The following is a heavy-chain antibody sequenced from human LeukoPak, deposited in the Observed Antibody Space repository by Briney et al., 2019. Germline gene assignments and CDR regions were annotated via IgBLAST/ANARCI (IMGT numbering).Heavy chain of an antibody. J-gene: IGHJ5*02. CDR1: GFTLSSYE. CDR2: ISSSGSTI. CDR3: ARDYYDSSGYDMRFDP. D-gene: IGHD3-22*01. Sequence: GGSLRLSCAASGFTLSSYEMNWVRQAPGKGLEWVSYISSSGSTIYYADSVKGRFTISRDNAKNSLYLQMNSLRAEDTAVYYCARDYYDSSGYDMRFDPWGQGTLVTVSS. V-gene: IGHV3-48*03.